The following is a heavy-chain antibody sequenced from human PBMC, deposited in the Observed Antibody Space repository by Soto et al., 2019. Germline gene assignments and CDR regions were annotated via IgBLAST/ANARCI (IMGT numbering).Heavy chain of an antibody. Sequence: PSETLALTCTVSRGSINSRSDDLGWIRQSPGKGLEWIGSIYYSGSTYYNPSLKSRVAMSVDTSKNQFSLKLRSVSAADTAVYYCARQRTSVVTQAYFDDWGQGSLVTVSS. CDR3: ARQRTSVVTQAYFDD. CDR1: RGSINSRSDD. J-gene: IGHJ4*02. V-gene: IGHV4-39*01. CDR2: IYYSGST. D-gene: IGHD2-21*02.